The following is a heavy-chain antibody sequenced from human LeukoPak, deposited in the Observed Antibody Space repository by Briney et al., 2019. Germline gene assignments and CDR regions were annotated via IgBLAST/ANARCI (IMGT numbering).Heavy chain of an antibody. CDR1: GFTFSSYA. D-gene: IGHD2-2*02. V-gene: IGHV3-30-3*01. J-gene: IGHJ4*02. CDR2: ISYDGSNK. Sequence: QAGGSLRLSCAASGFTFSSYAMHWVRQAPGKGLEWVAVISYDGSNKYYADSVKGRFTISRDNSKNTLYLQMNSLRAEDTAVYYCARGNRYQLLYSEFDYWGQGTLVTVSS. CDR3: ARGNRYQLLYSEFDY.